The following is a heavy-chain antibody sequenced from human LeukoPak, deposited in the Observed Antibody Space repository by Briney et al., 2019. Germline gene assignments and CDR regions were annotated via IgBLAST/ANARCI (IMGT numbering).Heavy chain of an antibody. Sequence: GGSLRLSCATYGFTFSSYTMNRVRQAPGKGLERVSSISSSSSYIYYADSMKGRFTISRDNAKNSLYLQMNSLRAEDTAVYYWARDRNYDYVWGSYRPDYFDYWGLGTLVTVSS. CDR3: ARDRNYDYVWGSYRPDYFDY. V-gene: IGHV3-21*01. D-gene: IGHD3-16*02. J-gene: IGHJ4*02. CDR2: ISSSSSYI. CDR1: GFTFSSYT.